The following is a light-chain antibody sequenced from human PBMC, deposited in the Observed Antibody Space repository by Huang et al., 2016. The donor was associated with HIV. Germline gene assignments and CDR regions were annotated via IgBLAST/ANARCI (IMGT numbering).Light chain of an antibody. V-gene: IGKV3-20*01. CDR2: GAS. CDR3: QLYGRSPLVYT. CDR1: QSVSTNS. J-gene: IGKJ2*01. Sequence: VLTQSPGTLSLSPGERVTLSCRASQSVSTNSLAWYQQKPGQTPRLLIYGASMRATAIPDRFSGSGSGTDFTLTISRLEPEDFAIYYCQLYGRSPLVYTFGPGTKLEIK.